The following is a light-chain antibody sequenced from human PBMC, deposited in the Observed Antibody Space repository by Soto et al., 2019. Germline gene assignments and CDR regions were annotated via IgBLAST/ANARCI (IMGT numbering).Light chain of an antibody. CDR1: QGVGGW. V-gene: IGKV1-12*01. J-gene: IGKJ1*01. Sequence: IQMTQSPSSVSASVGARVTMTCRASQGVGGWLAWYQQKPGKVPKLLIYATSSLHSGVPSRFSGSGSGTEFTLTISSLQPDDFATYYCQHTWTCGQGTKVDIK. CDR2: ATS. CDR3: QHTWT.